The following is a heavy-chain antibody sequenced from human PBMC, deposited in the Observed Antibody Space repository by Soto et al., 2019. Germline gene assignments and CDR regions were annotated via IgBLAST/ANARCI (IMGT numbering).Heavy chain of an antibody. Sequence: ASVKVSRKASGYTFTSYGISWVRQAPGQGPEWMGWISAYNGNTNYGQKLQGRVTMTTDTSTSTAYMELRSLRADDTGVYYCAREAPNYYDSSVHGCFDPWGQGTLVTVSS. J-gene: IGHJ5*02. CDR1: GYTFTSYG. CDR2: ISAYNGNT. CDR3: AREAPNYYDSSVHGCFDP. V-gene: IGHV1-18*04. D-gene: IGHD3-22*01.